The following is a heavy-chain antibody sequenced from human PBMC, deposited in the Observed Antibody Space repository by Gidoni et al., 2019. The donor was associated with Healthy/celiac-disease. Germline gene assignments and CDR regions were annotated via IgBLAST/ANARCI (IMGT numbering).Heavy chain of an antibody. CDR2: IDPSDSYT. V-gene: IGHV5-10-1*03. CDR1: GYSFTSYW. J-gene: IGHJ6*02. CDR3: ARQYDSSGYYGVYYYYYGMDV. D-gene: IGHD3-22*01. Sequence: EVQLVQSGAEVKKPGESLRISCKGSGYSFTSYWISWVRQMPGKGLEWMGRIDPSDSYTNYSPSFQGHVTISADKSISTAYLQWSSLKASDTAMYYCARQYDSSGYYGVYYYYYGMDVWGQGTTVTVSS.